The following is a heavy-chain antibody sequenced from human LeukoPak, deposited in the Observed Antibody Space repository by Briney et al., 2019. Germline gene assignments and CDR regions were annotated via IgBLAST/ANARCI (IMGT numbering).Heavy chain of an antibody. CDR2: IYYSGST. D-gene: IGHD5-18*01. J-gene: IGHJ4*02. CDR1: GVSISSYY. V-gene: IGHV4-59*01. CDR3: ASSDLYSYGIRAIDY. Sequence: SETLSLTCTVSGVSISSYYWSWIRQPPGKGLEWIGYIYYSGSTNYNPSLKSRVTISVDTSKNQFSLKLSSVTAADTAVYYCASSDLYSYGIRAIDYWGQGTLVTVSS.